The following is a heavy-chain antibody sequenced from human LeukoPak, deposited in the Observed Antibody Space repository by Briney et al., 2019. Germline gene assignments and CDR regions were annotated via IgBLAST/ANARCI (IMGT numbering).Heavy chain of an antibody. D-gene: IGHD1-26*01. CDR1: GYTFTSYG. Sequence: ASVKVSCKASGYTFTSYGISWVRQAPGQGLEWMGLISAYNGNTNYAQKLQGRVTMTTDTSTSTAYMELRSLRPDDTAVYYCAREGLMGNPFLGATTPYYYGMDVWGQGTTVTVSS. CDR2: ISAYNGNT. CDR3: AREGLMGNPFLGATTPYYYGMDV. J-gene: IGHJ6*02. V-gene: IGHV1-18*01.